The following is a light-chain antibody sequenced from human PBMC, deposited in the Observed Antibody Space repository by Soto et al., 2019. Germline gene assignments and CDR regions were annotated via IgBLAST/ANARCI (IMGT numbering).Light chain of an antibody. V-gene: IGKV1-39*01. CDR2: VTS. J-gene: IGKJ4*01. CDR3: QQSYTTPT. CDR1: QTVISY. Sequence: DVQMTQSPSSLSASVGDRVTITCRASQTVISYVNWYQQKPGKAPKLLIYVTSSLESGVPSRFSGSGSGTDFTLTIGSLQPEDFATYYRQQSYTTPTFGGGTKVEIK.